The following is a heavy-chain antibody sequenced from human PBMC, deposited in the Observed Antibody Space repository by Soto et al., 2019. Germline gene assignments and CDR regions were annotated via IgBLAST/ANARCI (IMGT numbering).Heavy chain of an antibody. CDR3: ANMKTYTNRWYDSYYYGLAV. V-gene: IGHV4-31*03. CDR1: GGPISSGGYY. CDR2: IYYSWST. J-gene: IGHJ6*02. D-gene: IGHD6-13*01. Sequence: SETLSLTCTVSGGPISSGGYYWTWIRQHPGKGLECIGYIYYSWSTYYNPSLKSRVTLSVDASKNQFSLYRQMNSLRADDTARYYCANMKTYTNRWYDSYYYGLAVGRPGTTVTVSS.